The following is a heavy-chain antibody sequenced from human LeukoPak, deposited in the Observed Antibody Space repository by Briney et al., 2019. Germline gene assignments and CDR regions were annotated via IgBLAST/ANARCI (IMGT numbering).Heavy chain of an antibody. CDR3: AKIKHYYDSSGPFDY. D-gene: IGHD3-22*01. CDR2: ISWNSGSI. V-gene: IGHV3-9*01. Sequence: PGGSLRLSCAASGFTFSSYSMNWVRQAPGKGLEWVSGISWNSGSIDYADSVKGRFTISRDNAKNSLYLQMNSLRAEDTALYYCAKIKHYYDSSGPFDYWGQGTLVTVSS. CDR1: GFTFSSYS. J-gene: IGHJ4*02.